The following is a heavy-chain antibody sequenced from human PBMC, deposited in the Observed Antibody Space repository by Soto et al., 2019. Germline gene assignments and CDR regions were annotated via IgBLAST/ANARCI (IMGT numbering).Heavy chain of an antibody. CDR3: ARAPSSSSWYRP. Sequence: QVQLQQWGAGPLKPSETLSLTCAVYGGSFSGYYWSWIRQPPGKGLEWIGEINHSGSTNYNPSLKSRVTISVDTSKNQFSLKLSSVTAADTAVYYCARAPSSSSWYRPWGQGTLVTVSS. J-gene: IGHJ5*02. V-gene: IGHV4-34*01. CDR1: GGSFSGYY. D-gene: IGHD6-13*01. CDR2: INHSGST.